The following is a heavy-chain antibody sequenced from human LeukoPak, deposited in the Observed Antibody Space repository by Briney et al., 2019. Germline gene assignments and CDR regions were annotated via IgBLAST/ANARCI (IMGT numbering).Heavy chain of an antibody. D-gene: IGHD3-22*01. Sequence: ASVKISCKTSGYIFNSHFLHWVRQAPGQGLEWIGGINPTSGSTRYAQKFQGRLTMTGDTSTSTVNMDLTSLTYEDTAVYYCAGADYHDTGDYSYVEYFQHWGQGTLVTVSS. V-gene: IGHV1-46*02. CDR2: INPTSGST. CDR3: AGADYHDTGDYSYVEYFQH. J-gene: IGHJ1*01. CDR1: GYIFNSHF.